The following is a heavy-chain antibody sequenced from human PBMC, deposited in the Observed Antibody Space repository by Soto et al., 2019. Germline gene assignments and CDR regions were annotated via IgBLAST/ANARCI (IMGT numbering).Heavy chain of an antibody. CDR1: GGSFSGYY. CDR2: INHSGST. Sequence: TSETLSLTCAVYGGSFSGYYWSWIRQPPGKGLEWIGEINHSGSTNYNPSLKSRVTISVDTSKNQFSLKLSSVTAADTAVYYCARGIGGRSTYYDFWSGYSSSGMDVWGQGTTVTVSS. D-gene: IGHD3-3*01. CDR3: ARGIGGRSTYYDFWSGYSSSGMDV. V-gene: IGHV4-34*01. J-gene: IGHJ6*02.